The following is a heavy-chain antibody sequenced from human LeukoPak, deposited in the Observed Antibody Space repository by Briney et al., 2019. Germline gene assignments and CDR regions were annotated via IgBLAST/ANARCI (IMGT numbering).Heavy chain of an antibody. Sequence: ASVKVSCKASGYTFTDYYMHWVRQAPGQGLEWMGWINPNSGGTNYAQKFQGRVTMTRDTSTSTAISTAYMEVSRLRSDDTAVYYCARGIRTNWYFDLWGRGTLVTVSS. V-gene: IGHV1-2*02. CDR2: INPNSGGT. J-gene: IGHJ2*01. CDR1: GYTFTDYY. CDR3: ARGIRTNWYFDL. D-gene: IGHD1/OR15-1a*01.